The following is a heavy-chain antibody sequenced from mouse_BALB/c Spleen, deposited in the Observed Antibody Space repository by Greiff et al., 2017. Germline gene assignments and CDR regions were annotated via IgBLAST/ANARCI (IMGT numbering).Heavy chain of an antibody. CDR3: ARERYYYGSSYDYAMDY. V-gene: IGHV5-17*02. CDR1: GFTFSSFG. CDR2: ISSGSSTI. Sequence: EVKVVESGGGLVQPGGSRKLSCAASGFTFSSFGMHWVRQAPEKGLEWVAYISSGSSTIYYADTVKGRFTISRDNPKNTLFLQMTSLRSEDTAMYYCARERYYYGSSYDYAMDYWGQGTSVTVSS. J-gene: IGHJ4*01. D-gene: IGHD1-1*01.